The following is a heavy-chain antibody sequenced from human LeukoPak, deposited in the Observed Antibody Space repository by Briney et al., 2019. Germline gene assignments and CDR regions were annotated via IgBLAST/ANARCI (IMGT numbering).Heavy chain of an antibody. CDR1: GFSFSTYA. CDR3: AKGGPLTIYHFDY. CDR2: ASGGGGTT. D-gene: IGHD2-2*01. V-gene: IGHV3-23*01. J-gene: IGHJ4*02. Sequence: GGSLRLSCAATGFSFSTYAMNWVRQAPGKGLEWVSTASGGGGTTHYADSVKGRFTISRDNSQNTLYLQMNSLRAEDSALYYCAKGGPLTIYHFDYWGQGTLVTVSS.